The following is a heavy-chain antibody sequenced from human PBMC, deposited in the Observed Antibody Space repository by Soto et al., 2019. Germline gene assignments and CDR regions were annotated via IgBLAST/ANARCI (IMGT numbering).Heavy chain of an antibody. Sequence: SVKVSCKASGGTFSSYAISWVRQAPGQGLEWMGGIIPIFGTANYAQKFQGRVTITADESTSTAYMELSSLRSEDTAVYYCARAGCTNGVCYAPYYYYGMDVWGQGTTVTVSS. D-gene: IGHD2-8*01. J-gene: IGHJ6*02. V-gene: IGHV1-69*13. CDR3: ARAGCTNGVCYAPYYYYGMDV. CDR2: IIPIFGTA. CDR1: GGTFSSYA.